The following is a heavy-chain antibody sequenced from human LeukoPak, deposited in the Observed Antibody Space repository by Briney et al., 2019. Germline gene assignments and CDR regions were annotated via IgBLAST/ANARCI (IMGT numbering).Heavy chain of an antibody. D-gene: IGHD3-10*01. Sequence: GGSLRLSCAASGFTFSSYSMNWVRQAPGKGLEWVSYISTSSSVIYYADSVKGRFTISRDNAKNSLYLQMNSLRAEDTAVYYCARDLGWYFNYWGQGTLVTVSS. V-gene: IGHV3-48*01. CDR3: ARDLGWYFNY. J-gene: IGHJ4*02. CDR1: GFTFSSYS. CDR2: ISTSSSVI.